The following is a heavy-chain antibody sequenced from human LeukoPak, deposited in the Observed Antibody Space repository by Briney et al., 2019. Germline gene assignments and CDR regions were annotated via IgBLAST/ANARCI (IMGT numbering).Heavy chain of an antibody. Sequence: GRSLRLSCAASGFTFSSYAMHWVRQAPGKGLEWVAVIWYDGSNKYYADSVKGRFTISRDNSKNTLYLQMNSLRAEDTAVYYCARSGSIAARMYYFDYWGQGTLVTVSS. CDR2: IWYDGSNK. J-gene: IGHJ4*02. CDR1: GFTFSSYA. D-gene: IGHD6-6*01. V-gene: IGHV3-33*08. CDR3: ARSGSIAARMYYFDY.